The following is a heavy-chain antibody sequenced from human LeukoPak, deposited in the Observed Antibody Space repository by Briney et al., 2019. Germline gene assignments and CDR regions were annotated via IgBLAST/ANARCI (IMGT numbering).Heavy chain of an antibody. CDR1: GGSFSGYY. CDR2: INHRGTT. V-gene: IGHV4-34*01. D-gene: IGHD1-26*01. Sequence: SETLSLTCAVYGGSFSGYYWSWIRQPPGKGLEWIGEINHRGTTHYNPSLKSRVNISADTSKNQFSLHLDSVTAADTAVYYCARDGPFPGEEGAAHFDYWGQGILVTVSS. J-gene: IGHJ4*02. CDR3: ARDGPFPGEEGAAHFDY.